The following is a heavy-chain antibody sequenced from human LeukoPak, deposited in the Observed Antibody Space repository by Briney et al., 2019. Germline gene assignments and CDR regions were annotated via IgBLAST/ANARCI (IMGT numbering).Heavy chain of an antibody. CDR3: ARSVITIFGVSGFDP. CDR2: INPNSGGT. CDR1: GYTSTGYY. V-gene: IGHV1-2*02. J-gene: IGHJ5*02. Sequence: ASVKVSCKASGYTSTGYYMHWVRQAPGQGLEWMGWINPNSGGTNYAQKFQGRVTMTRDTSISTAYMELSRLRSDDTAVYYCARSVITIFGVSGFDPWGQGTLVTVSS. D-gene: IGHD3-3*01.